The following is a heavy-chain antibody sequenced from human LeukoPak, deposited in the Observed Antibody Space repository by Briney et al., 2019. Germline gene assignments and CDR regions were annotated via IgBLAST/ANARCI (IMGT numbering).Heavy chain of an antibody. CDR3: APERPLDADDYYGFYYFDY. Sequence: ASVKVSCKASGYTFTGYYMHWVRQAPGQGLEWMGWINPNSGGTNHAQKFQGRVTMTRDTSISTPYMELSRLRSDDTSAYDCAPERPLDADDYYGFYYFDYWGQGTLVTVSS. J-gene: IGHJ4*02. CDR2: INPNSGGT. D-gene: IGHD3-10*01. V-gene: IGHV1-2*02. CDR1: GYTFTGYY.